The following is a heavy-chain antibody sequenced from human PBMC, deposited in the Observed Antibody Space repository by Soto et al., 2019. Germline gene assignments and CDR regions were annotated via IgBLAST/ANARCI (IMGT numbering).Heavy chain of an antibody. CDR2: IYHSGST. CDR3: AREVYYGGNNWFDP. CDR1: GGSIRSGGYS. J-gene: IGHJ5*02. V-gene: IGHV4-30-2*01. Sequence: SETLSLTCAVSGGSIRSGGYSWSWIRQPPGKGLEWIGYIYHSGSTYYNPSLKSRVTISVDRSKNQFSLKLSSVTAADTAVYYCAREVYYGGNNWFDPWGQGTLVTVSS. D-gene: IGHD4-17*01.